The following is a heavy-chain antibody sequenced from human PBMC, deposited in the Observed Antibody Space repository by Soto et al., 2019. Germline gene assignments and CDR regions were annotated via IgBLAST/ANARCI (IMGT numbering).Heavy chain of an antibody. V-gene: IGHV4-30-2*01. D-gene: IGHD5-12*01. CDR3: ARGRGDGYKFDY. J-gene: IGHJ4*02. CDR2: IYHSGST. CDR1: GGSISSGGYS. Sequence: SETLSLTCAVSGGSISSGGYSWSWIRQPPGKGLEWIGYIYHSGSTYYNPSLKSRVTISVDRSKNQFSLKLSSVTAADTAVYYCARGRGDGYKFDYWGQGTLVTVSS.